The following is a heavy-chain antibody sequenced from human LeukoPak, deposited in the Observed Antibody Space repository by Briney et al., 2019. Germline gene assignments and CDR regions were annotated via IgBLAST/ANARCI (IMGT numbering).Heavy chain of an antibody. Sequence: GGSLRLSCAASGFTFSNFAMSWVRQAPGKGLEWVSAMSGSNGRTYYADSVKGRFTISRDNSKNTLYLQMNSLRAEDTAIYYCAKVMTNFYYYAMDVWGQGTTVTVSS. CDR2: MSGSNGRT. V-gene: IGHV3-23*01. CDR1: GFTFSNFA. CDR3: AKVMTNFYYYAMDV. J-gene: IGHJ6*02.